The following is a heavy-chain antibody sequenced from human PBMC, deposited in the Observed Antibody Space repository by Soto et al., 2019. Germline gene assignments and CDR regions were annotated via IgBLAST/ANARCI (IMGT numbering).Heavy chain of an antibody. CDR2: INHSGST. J-gene: IGHJ6*02. D-gene: IGHD1-1*01. CDR3: ARGQINWNPLYYGRDV. CDR1: GGSFSGYY. V-gene: IGHV4-34*01. Sequence: SETLSLTCAVYGGSFSGYYWSWIRQPPGKGLEWIGEINHSGSTNYNPSLKSRVTISVDTSKNQFSLKLSSVTAADTAVYYCARGQINWNPLYYGRDVGGQGTTVTVSS.